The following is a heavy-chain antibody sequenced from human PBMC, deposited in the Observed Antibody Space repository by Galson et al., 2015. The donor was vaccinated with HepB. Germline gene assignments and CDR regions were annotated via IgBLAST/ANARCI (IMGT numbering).Heavy chain of an antibody. CDR1: GYTFTSYG. D-gene: IGHD3-3*01. Sequence: SCKASGYTFTSYGISWVRQAPGQGLERMGWISVYNGNTNYAQKLQGRVTMTTDTSTSTAYMELRSLRSDDTAVYYCARGPVRFLEGEYMDVWGKGTTVTVSS. CDR3: ARGPVRFLEGEYMDV. CDR2: ISVYNGNT. J-gene: IGHJ6*03. V-gene: IGHV1-18*01.